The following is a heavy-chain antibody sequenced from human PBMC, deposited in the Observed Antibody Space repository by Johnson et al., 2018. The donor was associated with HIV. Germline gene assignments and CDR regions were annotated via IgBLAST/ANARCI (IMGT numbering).Heavy chain of an antibody. V-gene: IGHV3-30*03. CDR3: ARVSKYYDSIRGAFDI. CDR2: ISYDGSNK. Sequence: QVQLVESGGGVVQPGRSLRLSCAASGFTFSSYGMHWVRQAPGKGREWVAVISYDGSNKYYADSVKGRFTISRDNSKNTLYLQMNSLRAEDTAVYYCARVSKYYDSIRGAFDIWGQGTMVAVSS. D-gene: IGHD3-22*01. CDR1: GFTFSSYG. J-gene: IGHJ3*02.